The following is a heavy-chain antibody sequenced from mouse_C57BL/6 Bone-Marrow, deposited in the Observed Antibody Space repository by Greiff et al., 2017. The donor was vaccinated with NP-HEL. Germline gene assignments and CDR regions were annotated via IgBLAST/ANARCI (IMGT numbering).Heavy chain of an antibody. CDR1: GYSITSGYY. Sequence: DVKLQESGPGLVKPSQSLSLTCSVTGYSITSGYYWNWIRQFPGNKLEWMGYISYDGSNNYNPSLKNRISITRDTSKNQFFLKLNSVTTEDTATYYCARDSSGRPSYWYFDVWGTGTTVTVSS. CDR3: ARDSSGRPSYWYFDV. CDR2: ISYDGSN. J-gene: IGHJ1*03. V-gene: IGHV3-6*01. D-gene: IGHD3-2*02.